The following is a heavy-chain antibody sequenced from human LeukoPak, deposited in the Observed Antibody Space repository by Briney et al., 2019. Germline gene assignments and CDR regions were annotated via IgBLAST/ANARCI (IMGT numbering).Heavy chain of an antibody. D-gene: IGHD1-26*01. CDR2: ISGSGDST. CDR1: GFTFSSYA. J-gene: IGHJ4*02. Sequence: PGGSLRLSCAASGFTFSSYAMSWVRQTPGKGLEWDSVISGSGDSTNYADSVKGRFTISRDNSKNTVYLQMNSLRAEDTAVYYCAKVFRVGATGAVIYFDYWGQGTLVTVSS. V-gene: IGHV3-23*01. CDR3: AKVFRVGATGAVIYFDY.